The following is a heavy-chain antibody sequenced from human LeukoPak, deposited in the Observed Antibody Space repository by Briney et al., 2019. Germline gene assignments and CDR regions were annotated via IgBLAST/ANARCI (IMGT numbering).Heavy chain of an antibody. CDR1: GFTFSSYA. CDR2: ISGSGGST. V-gene: IGHV3-23*01. Sequence: GGSLRLSCAASGFTFSSYAMSWVRQAPGKGLEWVSAISGSGGSTYYADSVKGRFTISRDNSKNTLYLQMNSLRAEDTAVYYCAKTRGYCSSTSCYGVSVAFDIWGQGTMVTVSS. D-gene: IGHD2-2*01. CDR3: AKTRGYCSSTSCYGVSVAFDI. J-gene: IGHJ3*02.